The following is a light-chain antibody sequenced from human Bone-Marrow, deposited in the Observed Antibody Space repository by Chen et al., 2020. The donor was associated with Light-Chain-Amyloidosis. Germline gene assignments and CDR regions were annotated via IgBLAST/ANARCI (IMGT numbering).Light chain of an antibody. CDR2: RDT. J-gene: IGLJ2*01. Sequence: SYELTQPPSVSVSPGQTARITCSGDDLPTKYAYWYQQKPGQAPVLVIHRDTARPSGISERFSGYSSGTTATLTNRGVQAEDEADYHCQSADSSGTYEVIFGGGTKLTDL. CDR3: QSADSSGTYEVI. V-gene: IGLV3-25*03. CDR1: DLPTKY.